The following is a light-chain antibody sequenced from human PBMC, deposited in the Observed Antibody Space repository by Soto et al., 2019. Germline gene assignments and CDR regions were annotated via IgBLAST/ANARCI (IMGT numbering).Light chain of an antibody. Sequence: EIVLTQSPGTLSLSPGERATLSCRASQSVSSTYLAWYQHKPGQAPRLLFYGASSRATDIPDRFSGSGSGTDFTLTISRLEPADFAVYYCQQYGSSPPWTFGQGTKVEIK. CDR1: QSVSSTY. CDR2: GAS. CDR3: QQYGSSPPWT. J-gene: IGKJ1*01. V-gene: IGKV3-20*01.